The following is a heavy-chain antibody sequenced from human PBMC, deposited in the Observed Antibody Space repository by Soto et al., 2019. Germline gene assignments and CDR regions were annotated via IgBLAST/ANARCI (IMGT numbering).Heavy chain of an antibody. CDR3: ARFMVGGVIPQKDYNYDGMDV. D-gene: IGHD3-10*01. V-gene: IGHV1-8*01. CDR1: GYTFTSYD. J-gene: IGHJ6*02. Sequence: GASVKVSCKASGYTFTSYDINWVRQATGQGLEWMGWMNPNSGNTGYAQKFQGRVTMTRNTSISTAYMELSSLRFEDTAVYYCARFMVGGVIPQKDYNYDGMDVWGQGTTVTVSS. CDR2: MNPNSGNT.